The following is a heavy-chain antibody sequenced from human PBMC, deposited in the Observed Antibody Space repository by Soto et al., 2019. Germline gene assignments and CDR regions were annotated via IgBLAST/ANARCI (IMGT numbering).Heavy chain of an antibody. CDR1: GFTFSSYS. V-gene: IGHV3-23*01. J-gene: IGHJ4*02. Sequence: QLLESGGGLVQPGGSLRLSCAASGFTFSSYSMNWVRQAPGKGLQWVATVGGGGDNILYADSVKGRFTISRDDSQNLVLLQMNSLRTEDTAVYFCAKRDSGSGRSPPLINYWGQGTLVTVSS. D-gene: IGHD3-10*01. CDR2: VGGGGDNI. CDR3: AKRDSGSGRSPPLINY.